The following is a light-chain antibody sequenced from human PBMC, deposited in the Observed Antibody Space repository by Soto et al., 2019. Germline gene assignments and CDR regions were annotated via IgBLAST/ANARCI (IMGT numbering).Light chain of an antibody. J-gene: IGKJ2*01. CDR1: QSVSSN. CDR2: GAS. CDR3: QQYNYYYT. Sequence: EIEMTQSPGTLSVSPGERATLSCRASQSVSSNLAWYQQKPGQAPRLLFYGASTRATGIPTRFSGSGSGTEFTLTISGLQDEDFAVYYCQQYNYYYTFGQGTKLEIK. V-gene: IGKV3-15*01.